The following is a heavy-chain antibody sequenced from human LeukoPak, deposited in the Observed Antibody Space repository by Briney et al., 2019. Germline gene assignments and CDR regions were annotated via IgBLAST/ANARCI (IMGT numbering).Heavy chain of an antibody. CDR3: AKDRIVVLPPTIAPVDY. CDR2: ISGSGGST. D-gene: IGHD2-2*01. J-gene: IGHJ4*02. Sequence: GGSLRLSCAASGFTFSSYGMSWVRQAPGKGLEWVSAISGSGGSTYYADSVKGRFTISRDNPKNTLYLQMNSLRAEDTAVYYCAKDRIVVLPPTIAPVDYWGQGTLVTVSS. V-gene: IGHV3-23*01. CDR1: GFTFSSYG.